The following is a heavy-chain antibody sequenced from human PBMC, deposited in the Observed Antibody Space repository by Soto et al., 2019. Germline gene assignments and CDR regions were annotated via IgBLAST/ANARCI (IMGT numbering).Heavy chain of an antibody. J-gene: IGHJ5*02. CDR1: GFTFISYW. D-gene: IGHD2-2*01. V-gene: IGHV3-74*01. CDR3: AREERVPYCSSTSCYESVINWFDP. Sequence: GGSLRLSCAASGFTFISYWMHWVRQAPGKGLVWVSRINSDGSSTSYADSVKGRFTISRDNAKNTLYLQMNSLRAEDTAVYYCAREERVPYCSSTSCYESVINWFDPWGQGTLVTVSS. CDR2: INSDGSST.